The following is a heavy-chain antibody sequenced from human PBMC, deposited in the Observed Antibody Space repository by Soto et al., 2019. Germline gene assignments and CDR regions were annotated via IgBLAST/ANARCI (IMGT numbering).Heavy chain of an antibody. Sequence: QITLEESGPTLVKPTQTLTLTCSFSGFSLSTRGVGVGWFRQPPGRALEWLALIYWDDDKRYSPSLQSRLTITRDTSRTRVVLTMPNMDPVDTATYYCAHRPYGYKYYFDYWGQGTLVTVSS. CDR1: GFSLSTRGVG. CDR2: IYWDDDK. CDR3: AHRPYGYKYYFDY. V-gene: IGHV2-5*02. J-gene: IGHJ4*02. D-gene: IGHD5-18*01.